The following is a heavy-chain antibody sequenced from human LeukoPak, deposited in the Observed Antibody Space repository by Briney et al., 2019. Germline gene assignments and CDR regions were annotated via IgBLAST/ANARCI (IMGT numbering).Heavy chain of an antibody. J-gene: IGHJ4*02. V-gene: IGHV3-11*01. D-gene: IGHD6-19*01. CDR2: ISSSGSTI. CDR1: GFTFSDYY. CDR3: TRNKVAVAVGGSY. Sequence: MPGGSLRLSCAASGFTFSDYYMSWIRQAPGKGLEWVSYISSSGSTIYYADSVKGRFTISRDNAKNSLYLQMNSLRAEDTAVYYCTRNKVAVAVGGSYWGQGTLVTVSS.